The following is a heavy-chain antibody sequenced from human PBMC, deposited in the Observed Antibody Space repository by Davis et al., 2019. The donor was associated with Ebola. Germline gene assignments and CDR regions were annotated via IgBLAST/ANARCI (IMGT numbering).Heavy chain of an antibody. J-gene: IGHJ4*02. Sequence: GGSLRLSCAASGFSVSDNYMSWVSQAPGKGPEWVSVIYRDGRTYYADSVKGRFTISRDNSKNTLYLQMNSLRVEDTAVYYCARIVPDWYDSSGYSRNGRFDFWGQGTLVTVSS. CDR2: IYRDGRT. CDR3: ARIVPDWYDSSGYSRNGRFDF. D-gene: IGHD3-22*01. CDR1: GFSVSDNY. V-gene: IGHV3-53*01.